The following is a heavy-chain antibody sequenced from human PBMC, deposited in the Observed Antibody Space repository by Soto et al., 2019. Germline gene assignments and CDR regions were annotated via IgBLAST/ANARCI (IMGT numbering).Heavy chain of an antibody. D-gene: IGHD3-3*01. Sequence: ASVKVSCKTPLYTFTNYGFSWVRQAPGQGLEWMGWMNPNSGNTGYAQKFQGRVTMTRNTSISTAYMELSSLRSEDTAVYYCARRFLEWSDYYYYGMDVWGQGTTVTVSS. CDR2: MNPNSGNT. CDR1: LYTFTNYG. J-gene: IGHJ6*02. V-gene: IGHV1-8*01. CDR3: ARRFLEWSDYYYYGMDV.